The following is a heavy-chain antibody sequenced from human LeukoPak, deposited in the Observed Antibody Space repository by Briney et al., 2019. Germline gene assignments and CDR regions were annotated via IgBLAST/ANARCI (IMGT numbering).Heavy chain of an antibody. D-gene: IGHD3-10*01. J-gene: IGHJ3*02. V-gene: IGHV1-2*02. CDR1: GYTFTSYY. Sequence: ASLKVSCKASGYTFTSYYMHWVRQAPGQGLEWMGWINPKSGGTNYAQKFQGRVTMTRDTSIRTAYMELSRLRSDDTAVYYCARNLWFGVRAESSDNWGQGTMVTVSS. CDR2: INPKSGGT. CDR3: ARNLWFGVRAESSDN.